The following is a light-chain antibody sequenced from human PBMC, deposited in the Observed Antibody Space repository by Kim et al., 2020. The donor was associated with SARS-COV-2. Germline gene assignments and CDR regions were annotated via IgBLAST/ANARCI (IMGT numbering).Light chain of an antibody. CDR1: QSVSSSY. CDR2: GAS. J-gene: IGKJ4*01. Sequence: PGERATLSCRASQSVSSSYLAWYQQKPGQAPRLFIYGASSRATGIPDRFSGSGSGTDFTLTISRLEPEDFAVYYCQQYGSSSGLTFGGGTKVEIK. V-gene: IGKV3-20*01. CDR3: QQYGSSSGLT.